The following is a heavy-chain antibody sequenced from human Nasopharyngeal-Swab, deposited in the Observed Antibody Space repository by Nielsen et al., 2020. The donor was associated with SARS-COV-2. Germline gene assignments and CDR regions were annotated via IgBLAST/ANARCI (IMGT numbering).Heavy chain of an antibody. CDR2: ISASGGST. Sequence: GGSLRLSCAASGFTVSNYGMHWVRQAPGKGLEWVSAISASGGSTYSADSVKGRFTISRDNSKNTLYLQMNSLRAEDTAVYYCANLGAWGQGTLVTVSS. J-gene: IGHJ5*02. CDR1: GFTVSNYG. CDR3: ANLGA. V-gene: IGHV3-23*01.